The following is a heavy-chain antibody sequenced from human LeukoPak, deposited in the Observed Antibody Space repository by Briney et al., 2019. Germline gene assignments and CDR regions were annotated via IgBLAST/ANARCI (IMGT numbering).Heavy chain of an antibody. V-gene: IGHV5-51*01. CDR1: GYIFISYW. CDR3: DESGSNFYGLDF. J-gene: IGHJ6*02. Sequence: GESLQISCKASGYIFISYWIAWVRQPPGKGLALMGIIYPGDSDERYSPSFQGQVTISADRSISTAYLQWSSLKASETAMYYCDESGSNFYGLDFWGQGTTVIVSS. D-gene: IGHD3-10*01. CDR2: IYPGDSDE.